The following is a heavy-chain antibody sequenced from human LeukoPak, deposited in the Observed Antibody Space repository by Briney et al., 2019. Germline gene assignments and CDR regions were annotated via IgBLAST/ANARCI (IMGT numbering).Heavy chain of an antibody. CDR1: GYTFTNYG. D-gene: IGHD4-17*01. CDR2: IGPYNGNT. V-gene: IGHV1-18*01. CDR3: ARQAMVTPSGWDY. J-gene: IGHJ4*02. Sequence: ASVKVSCKASGYTFTNYGISWVRQAPGQGLEWLGWIGPYNGNTYYAQNFQGRATMTTDTATSTVYMELMSLRSDDTAVYYCARQAMVTPSGWDYWGQGTLVTVSS.